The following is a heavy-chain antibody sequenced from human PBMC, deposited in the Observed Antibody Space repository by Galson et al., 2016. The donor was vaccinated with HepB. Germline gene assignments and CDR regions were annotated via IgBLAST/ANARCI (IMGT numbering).Heavy chain of an antibody. V-gene: IGHV3-23*01. D-gene: IGHD5-12*01. CDR1: GFTFGRYS. J-gene: IGHJ4*02. Sequence: SLRLSCAASGFTFGRYSMNWVRQAPGKGLEWVSGLSVSGDTTYYADSVKGRFTISRDNSKNTLHLQMNSLRADDTAVYYCAKDGVRSGYSYFDYWGRGTLVTVSS. CDR3: AKDGVRSGYSYFDY. CDR2: LSVSGDTT.